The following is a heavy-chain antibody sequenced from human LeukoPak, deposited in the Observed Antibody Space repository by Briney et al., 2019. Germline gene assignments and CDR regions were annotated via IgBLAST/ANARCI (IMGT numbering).Heavy chain of an antibody. J-gene: IGHJ3*02. CDR1: GFTVSSNY. CDR2: ISSSSSYI. CDR3: ARTPHGYSGSYSGAFGI. V-gene: IGHV3-21*01. Sequence: GGSLRLSCAASGFTVSSNYMNWVRQAPGKGLEWVSSISSSSSYIYYADSVKGRFTISRDNAKNSLYLQMNSLRAEDTAVYYCARTPHGYSGSYSGAFGIWGQGTMVTVSS. D-gene: IGHD1-26*01.